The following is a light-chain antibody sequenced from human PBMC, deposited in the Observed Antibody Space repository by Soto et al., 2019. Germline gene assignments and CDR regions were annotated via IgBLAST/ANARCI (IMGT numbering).Light chain of an antibody. Sequence: DIQMTQSPSSLSASVGDSVTITCRASQSISSSLNWYQQKPGKAPKLLIYAASSLQSGVPSRFSDSGSGTDFTLTISRLEPEDFATYYCQQSYSTPRTFSQGTKLEIK. CDR1: QSISSS. V-gene: IGKV1-39*01. CDR2: AAS. J-gene: IGKJ2*01. CDR3: QQSYSTPRT.